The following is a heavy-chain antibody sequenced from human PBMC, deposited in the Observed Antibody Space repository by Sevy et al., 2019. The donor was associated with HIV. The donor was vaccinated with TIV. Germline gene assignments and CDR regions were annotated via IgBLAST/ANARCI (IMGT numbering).Heavy chain of an antibody. V-gene: IGHV3-21*01. CDR3: ARDYYGSGTYYRSFGY. CDR2: IGCSSRYI. D-gene: IGHD3-10*01. CDR1: GFSFSSFD. Sequence: GGSLRLSCAGSGFSFSSFDMTWAPQAQGKGLEWVQSIGCSSRYISNADTVKARLTNSRDKAKNWLYLQMNSLRAEDSSVYYCARDYYGSGTYYRSFGYWGQGTLVTVSS. J-gene: IGHJ4*02.